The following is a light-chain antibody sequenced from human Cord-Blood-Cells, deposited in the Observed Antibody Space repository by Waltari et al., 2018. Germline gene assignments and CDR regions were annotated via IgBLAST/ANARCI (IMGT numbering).Light chain of an antibody. CDR3: QKYNSAPLP. V-gene: IGKV1-27*01. CDR1: QGISNY. CDR2: AAS. J-gene: IGKJ1*01. Sequence: DIQMSQSPSSLSASVGERVTLTCRASQGISNYLAWYQQKPGKVPKRLIYAASTLQSGVPSRFSGSGLGTDCTLTISSLQPEDVATYYCQKYNSAPLPFGQGTKVEIK.